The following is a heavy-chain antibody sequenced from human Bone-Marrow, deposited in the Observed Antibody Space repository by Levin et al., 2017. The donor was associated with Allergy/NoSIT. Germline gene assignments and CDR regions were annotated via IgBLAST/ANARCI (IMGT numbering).Heavy chain of an antibody. CDR3: TTEGARGVGILAKGHFDY. CDR2: IKSKTDGGTT. D-gene: IGHD1-26*01. Sequence: GGSLRLSCAASGFTFSNAWMSWVRQAPGKGLEWVGRIKSKTDGGTTDYAAPVKGRFTISRDDSKNTLYLQMNSLKTEDTAVYYCTTEGARGVGILAKGHFDYWGQGTLVTVSS. J-gene: IGHJ4*02. V-gene: IGHV3-15*01. CDR1: GFTFSNAW.